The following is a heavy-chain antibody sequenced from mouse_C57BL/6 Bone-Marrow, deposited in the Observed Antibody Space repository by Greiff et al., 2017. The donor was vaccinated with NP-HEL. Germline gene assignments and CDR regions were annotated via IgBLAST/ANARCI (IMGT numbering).Heavy chain of an antibody. CDR1: GYTFTSYW. CDR2: IDPSDSET. Sequence: QVQLQQPGAELVRPGSSVKLSCKASGYTFTSYWMHWVKQRPIQGLEWIGNIDPSDSETHYNQKFKDKATLTVDKSSSTAYMQLSSLTSEDSAVYYCARFTTVVARYAMDYWGQGTSVTVSS. J-gene: IGHJ4*01. CDR3: ARFTTVVARYAMDY. D-gene: IGHD1-1*01. V-gene: IGHV1-52*01.